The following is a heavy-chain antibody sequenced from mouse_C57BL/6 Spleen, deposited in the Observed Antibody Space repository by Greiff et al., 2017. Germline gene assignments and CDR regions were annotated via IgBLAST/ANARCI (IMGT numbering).Heavy chain of an antibody. D-gene: IGHD2-3*01. CDR3: VSLMVTTRYYAMDY. CDR2: IRSKSNNYAT. V-gene: IGHV10-1*01. CDR1: GFSFNTYA. Sequence: EVQLVESGGGLVQPKGSLKLSCAASGFSFNTYAMNWVRLAPGKGLEWVARIRSKSNNYATYYADSVKDRFTISRDDSESMLYLQMNNLKTEDTAMYYCVSLMVTTRYYAMDYWGQGTSVTVSS. J-gene: IGHJ4*01.